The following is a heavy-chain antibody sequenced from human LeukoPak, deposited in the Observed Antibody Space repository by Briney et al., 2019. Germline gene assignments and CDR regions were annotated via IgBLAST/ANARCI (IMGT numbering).Heavy chain of an antibody. V-gene: IGHV3-7*03. CDR3: ARDLWFGELLPHYFDY. J-gene: IGHJ4*02. CDR2: IKQDGSEK. CDR1: GFTFSNAW. D-gene: IGHD3-10*01. Sequence: GGSLRLSCAASGFTFSNAWMSWVRQAPGKGLEWVANIKQDGSEKYYVDSVKGRFTISRDNAKNSLYLQMNSLRAEDTAVYYCARDLWFGELLPHYFDYWGQGTLVTVSS.